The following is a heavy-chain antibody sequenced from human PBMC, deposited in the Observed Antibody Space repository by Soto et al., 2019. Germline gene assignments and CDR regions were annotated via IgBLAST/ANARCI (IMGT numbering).Heavy chain of an antibody. CDR2: IYYSGST. V-gene: IGHV4-59*01. CDR3: ARDWATTVVTSPYY. D-gene: IGHD4-17*01. Sequence: SETLSLTCTVSGGSISGYYWSWIRQSPGKGLEWIGYIYYSGSTYYNPSLKSRVAISVDTSKNQFSLKLSSVTAADTAVYYCARDWATTVVTSPYYWGPGTLVTVSS. CDR1: GGSISGYY. J-gene: IGHJ4*02.